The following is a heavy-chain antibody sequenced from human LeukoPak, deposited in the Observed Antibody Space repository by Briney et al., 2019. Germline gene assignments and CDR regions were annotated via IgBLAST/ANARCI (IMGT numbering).Heavy chain of an antibody. V-gene: IGHV3-11*01. CDR3: ARRITMVRGVRPIYWYFDL. CDR2: ISSSGGTI. D-gene: IGHD3-10*01. Sequence: GGSLRLSCAASGFNFSDYYMSWIRQAPGKGLEWVSYISSSGGTIYYADSVKGRFTISRDDAKNSLYLQMNSLRAEDTAVYYCARRITMVRGVRPIYWYFDLWGRGTLVTVSS. CDR1: GFNFSDYY. J-gene: IGHJ2*01.